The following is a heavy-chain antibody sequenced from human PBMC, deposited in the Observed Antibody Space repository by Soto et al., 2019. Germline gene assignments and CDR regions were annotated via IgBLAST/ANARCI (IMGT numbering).Heavy chain of an antibody. CDR1: VFTFRNYA. CDR3: AKKGEGVYDFWSGYLRDGFDI. CDR2: ISGSGGGT. J-gene: IGHJ3*02. Sequence: PWGSLRVSCAFSVFTFRNYAMNKVRQAPGKGLDWVSTISGSGGGTHYADSVKGRFAISRDNSKNTLYLEMNLLRAEDTAVYYCAKKGEGVYDFWSGYLRDGFDIWGHGTQVTVSS. V-gene: IGHV3-23*01. D-gene: IGHD3-3*01.